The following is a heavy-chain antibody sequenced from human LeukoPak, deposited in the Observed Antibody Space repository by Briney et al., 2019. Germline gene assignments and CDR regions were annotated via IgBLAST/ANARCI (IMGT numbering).Heavy chain of an antibody. V-gene: IGHV5-51*03. J-gene: IGHJ4*02. Sequence: GALLQISCMCSGYSFTSSWICFVRQMPGKRLEWMGIIYPGDSDTRYSPSFQGQVTISADKSISTAYLQWSSLKASDTALYYCARRVNSRVYWGQGTLVTVSS. CDR1: GYSFTSSW. CDR2: IYPGDSDT. CDR3: ARRVNSRVY. D-gene: IGHD2/OR15-2a*01.